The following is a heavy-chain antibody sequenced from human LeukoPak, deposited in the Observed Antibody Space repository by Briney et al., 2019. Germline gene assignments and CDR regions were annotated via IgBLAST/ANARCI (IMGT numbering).Heavy chain of an antibody. CDR1: GGSISTYY. CDR3: ARLRGSYWGPGNFDP. Sequence: PSETLSLTCTVSGGSISTYYWSWIRQPPGKGLEWIGYIYYSGSTSYNPSLKSRVTISVDTSKNQFSLKLSSVTAADTAVYYCARLRGSYWGPGNFDPWGQGTLVTVSS. D-gene: IGHD1-26*01. J-gene: IGHJ5*02. V-gene: IGHV4-59*12. CDR2: IYYSGST.